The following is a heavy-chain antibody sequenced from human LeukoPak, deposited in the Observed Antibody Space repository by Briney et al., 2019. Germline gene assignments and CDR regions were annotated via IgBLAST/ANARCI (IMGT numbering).Heavy chain of an antibody. CDR1: GGSISTTNYY. CDR2: IHYSGST. J-gene: IGHJ4*02. CDR3: TRTYPDCDY. V-gene: IGHV4-39*01. D-gene: IGHD2-21*02. Sequence: SETLSLTCNVSGGSISTTNYYWGWIRQPPGTGLEWLGNIHYSGSTYYNPSLQSRVTLSVDTSKNQFSLKLTSVTVTDTAVYYCTRTYPDCDYWGQGTLVTVSS.